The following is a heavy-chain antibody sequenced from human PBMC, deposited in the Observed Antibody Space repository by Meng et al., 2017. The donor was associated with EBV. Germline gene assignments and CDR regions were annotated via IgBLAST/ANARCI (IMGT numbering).Heavy chain of an antibody. J-gene: IGHJ5*02. CDR2: LPSDGGNT. CDR1: GFTFSGYG. Sequence: VQLVELGGGVVQPGRSLRLSCAASGFTFSGYGMFWVRQAPGKGPEWVAILPSDGGNTYYSDSVKGRFTISRDNSKKTLYLQMNSLRAEDTAVYYCARDLSGRFDPWGQGTLVTVSS. CDR3: ARDLSGRFDP. D-gene: IGHD1-26*01. V-gene: IGHV3-30*03.